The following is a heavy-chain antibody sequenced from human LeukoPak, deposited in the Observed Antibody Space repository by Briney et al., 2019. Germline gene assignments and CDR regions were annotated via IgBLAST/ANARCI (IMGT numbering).Heavy chain of an antibody. CDR3: ARVWLGDYNYYYGTDI. V-gene: IGHV4-59*01. Sequence: PSETLSLTCTVSGASITTYYWTWIRQPPGKGLECIGYIYDTGSTNYNPSLKSRVTISVDTSKIRFSLQLSSVTAADTAVYYCARVWLGDYNYYYGTDIWGQGTTVAVSS. D-gene: IGHD3-16*01. CDR2: IYDTGST. J-gene: IGHJ6*01. CDR1: GASITTYY.